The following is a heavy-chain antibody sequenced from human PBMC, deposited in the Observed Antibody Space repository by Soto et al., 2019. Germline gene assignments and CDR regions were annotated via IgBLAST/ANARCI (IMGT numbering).Heavy chain of an antibody. CDR3: ARGDGVIVVVPAAPGGCGMDV. CDR1: GGSFSGYY. CDR2: INHSGST. D-gene: IGHD2-2*01. V-gene: IGHV4-34*01. Sequence: ASETLSLTCAVYGGSFSGYYWSWIRQPPGKGLEWIGEINHSGSTNYNPSLKSRVTISVDTSKNQFSLKLSSVTAADTAVYYCARGDGVIVVVPAAPGGCGMDVWGQGTTVTVS. J-gene: IGHJ6*02.